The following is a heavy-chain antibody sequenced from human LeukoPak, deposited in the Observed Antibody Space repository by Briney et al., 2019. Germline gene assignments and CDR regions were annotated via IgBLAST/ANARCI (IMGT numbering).Heavy chain of an antibody. CDR3: AIAVAGLYFDY. J-gene: IGHJ4*02. D-gene: IGHD6-19*01. Sequence: SVKVSCKASGDTFSSYAISWVRQAPGQGLEWMGRIIPILGIANYAQKFQGRVTITADKSTSTAYMELSSLRSEDTAVYYCAIAVAGLYFDYWGQGTLVTVSS. V-gene: IGHV1-69*04. CDR2: IIPILGIA. CDR1: GDTFSSYA.